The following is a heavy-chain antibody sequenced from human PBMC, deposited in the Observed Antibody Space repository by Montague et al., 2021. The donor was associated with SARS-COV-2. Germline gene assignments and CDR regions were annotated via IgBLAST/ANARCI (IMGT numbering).Heavy chain of an antibody. CDR1: GDSITRDW. Sequence: SEILSLTCAVSGDSITRDWWCWVRQPPGKGLEWIGEIYHTGTTNYNPSLRSRVTISMDRSRNQVSLSLNFVTAADTAVYYCAGHLIGGPALSHWGQGTLVTVSS. CDR2: IYHTGTT. D-gene: IGHD2-15*01. V-gene: IGHV4-4*02. CDR3: AGHLIGGPALSH. J-gene: IGHJ4*02.